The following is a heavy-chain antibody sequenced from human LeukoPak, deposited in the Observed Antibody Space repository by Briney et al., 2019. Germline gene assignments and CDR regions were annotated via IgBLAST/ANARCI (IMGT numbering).Heavy chain of an antibody. D-gene: IGHD6-13*01. CDR1: RFAFHNYA. Sequence: GGSLRLSCAASRFAFHNYAMTWIRQAPEKGLEWVSSISVDGGNIKYADSAKGRFTISRDNSKNTLYLQMNSLRAEDTAVYYCAKGLSSWYYDAFDIWGQGTMVTVSS. J-gene: IGHJ3*02. CDR3: AKGLSSWYYDAFDI. CDR2: ISVDGGNI. V-gene: IGHV3-23*01.